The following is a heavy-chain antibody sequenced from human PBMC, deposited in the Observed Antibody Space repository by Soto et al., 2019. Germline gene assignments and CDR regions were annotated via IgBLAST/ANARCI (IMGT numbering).Heavy chain of an antibody. CDR2: IYYSGST. Sequence: QVQLQESGPGLVKPSQTLSLTCTVSGGSISSGDYYWSWIRQPPGKGLEWIGYIYYSGSTYYNPSLKSRVTISVDTSKNQFSLKLSAVTAADTAVYYCARENNPHLELGEKWFDPWGQGTLVTVSS. CDR1: GGSISSGDYY. CDR3: ARENNPHLELGEKWFDP. J-gene: IGHJ5*02. V-gene: IGHV4-30-4*01. D-gene: IGHD1-7*01.